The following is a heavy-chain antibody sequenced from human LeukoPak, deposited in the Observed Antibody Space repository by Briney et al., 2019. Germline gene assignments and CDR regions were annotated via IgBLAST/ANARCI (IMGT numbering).Heavy chain of an antibody. Sequence: SETLSLTCTVSGGSISSYYWSWIRQPPGKGPEWIWYIYYSGSTNYNPSLKSRVTISVDTSKNQFSLKLSSVTAADTAVYYCARRRSSSSRGYFDYWGQGTLVTVSS. J-gene: IGHJ4*02. V-gene: IGHV4-59*08. D-gene: IGHD6-13*01. CDR3: ARRRSSSSRGYFDY. CDR1: GGSISSYY. CDR2: IYYSGST.